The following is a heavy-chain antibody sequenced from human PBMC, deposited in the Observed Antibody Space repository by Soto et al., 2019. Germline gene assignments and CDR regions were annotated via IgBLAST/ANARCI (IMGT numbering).Heavy chain of an antibody. J-gene: IGHJ5*01. CDR1: GYNFAGYW. CDR2: IYTSDSDT. CDR3: ARPQSWGNWFVS. V-gene: IGHV5-51*01. Sequence: GESLKICCKCAGYNFAGYWIAWGRQMPGKALESMGIIYTSDSDTRYRPSFQGQVTISADQSISPAYLQWSSLKACDTAMYYCARPQSWGNWFVSWGQGTLVTAPQ. D-gene: IGHD3-16*01.